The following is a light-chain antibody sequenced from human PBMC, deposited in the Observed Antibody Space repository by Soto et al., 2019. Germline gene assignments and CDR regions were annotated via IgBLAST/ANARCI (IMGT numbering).Light chain of an antibody. CDR3: CSYAGGSTYV. J-gene: IGLJ1*01. V-gene: IGLV2-23*01. CDR1: SSDVGSYNL. CDR2: EGS. Sequence: QSVLTQPDSVSGSPGQSITISCTGTSSDVGSYNLVSWYQHHPGKAPKLMIYEGSKRPSGVSNRFSGSKSGNTASLTISGLQAEDEADYYCCSYAGGSTYVFGSGTKVTVL.